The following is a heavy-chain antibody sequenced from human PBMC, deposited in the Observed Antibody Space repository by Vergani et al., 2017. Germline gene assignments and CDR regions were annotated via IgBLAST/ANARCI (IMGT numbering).Heavy chain of an antibody. CDR3: ARVTGSIGPDCSGGSCYLGWFDP. Sequence: QVQLVQSGAEVKKPGSSVKVSCKASGGTFSSYAISWVRQAPGQGLEWMGGIIPIFGTANYAQRFQGRVTITADESTSTAYMELSSLRSEDTAVYYCARVTGSIGPDCSGGSCYLGWFDPWGQGTLVTVSS. D-gene: IGHD2-15*01. CDR1: GGTFSSYA. CDR2: IIPIFGTA. V-gene: IGHV1-69*01. J-gene: IGHJ5*02.